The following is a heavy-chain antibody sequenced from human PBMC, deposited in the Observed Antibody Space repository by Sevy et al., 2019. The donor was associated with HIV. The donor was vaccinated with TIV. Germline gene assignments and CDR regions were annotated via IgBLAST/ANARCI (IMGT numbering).Heavy chain of an antibody. J-gene: IGHJ4*02. CDR2: IKQDGSEK. Sequence: GGSLRLSCAASGFTFSSYWMSWVRQAPGKGLEWVANIKQDGSEKYYVDSVKGRFTISRDNAKNSLYLQMNSLRAEDTAVYYCARALVVADGFFFDYWGQGTLVTVSS. V-gene: IGHV3-7*01. CDR1: GFTFSSYW. D-gene: IGHD2-15*01. CDR3: ARALVVADGFFFDY.